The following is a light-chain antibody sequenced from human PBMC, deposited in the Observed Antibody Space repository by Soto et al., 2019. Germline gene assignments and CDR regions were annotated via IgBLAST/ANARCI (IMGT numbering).Light chain of an antibody. CDR2: DSS. Sequence: DIQMTQSPSSLSASVGDRVTITCQASQDISNYLNWHQQKPGKGPKLLIHDSSNLEIGVPSRFSGSGSGTDFTFTISRLQPEDIATYYCQQYENLPTFGQGTRLEIK. V-gene: IGKV1-33*01. J-gene: IGKJ5*01. CDR1: QDISNY. CDR3: QQYENLPT.